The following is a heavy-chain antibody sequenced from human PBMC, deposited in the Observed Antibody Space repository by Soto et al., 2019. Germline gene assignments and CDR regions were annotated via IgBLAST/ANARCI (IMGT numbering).Heavy chain of an antibody. CDR1: GGTFSSYT. D-gene: IGHD3-10*01. V-gene: IGHV1-69*08. CDR3: AREEYYYGSGAFFDY. Sequence: QVQLVQSGAEVKKPGSSVKVSCKASGGTFSSYTISWVRQAPGQGLEWMGRIIPILGIANYAQKFQGRVTISADKSTSRASMELSSLRSEDTAVYYCAREEYYYGSGAFFDYWGQGTLVTVSS. CDR2: IIPILGIA. J-gene: IGHJ4*02.